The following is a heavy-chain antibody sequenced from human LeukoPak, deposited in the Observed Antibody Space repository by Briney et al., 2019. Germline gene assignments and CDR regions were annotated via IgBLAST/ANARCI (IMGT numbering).Heavy chain of an antibody. Sequence: PGWSLRLSCAASGFIFSNYAMSWVRQAPGKGLEGVSAISCSGDSTYYADSVKGRFTFYRDNSKSTLYLQMNSLRAEDTAVYYCAKGGVGATWGAFDIWGQGTMVTVSS. D-gene: IGHD1-26*01. CDR2: ISCSGDST. V-gene: IGHV3-23*01. J-gene: IGHJ3*02. CDR1: GFIFSNYA. CDR3: AKGGVGATWGAFDI.